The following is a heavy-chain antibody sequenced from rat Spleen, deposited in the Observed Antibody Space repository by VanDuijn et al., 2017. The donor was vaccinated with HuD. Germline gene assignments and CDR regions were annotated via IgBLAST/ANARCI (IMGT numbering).Heavy chain of an antibody. Sequence: QVQLKESGPGLVQPSQTLSLTCTVSGFSLTSNSVHWVRQPPGKGLEWMGGIWGDGSTDYNSALKSRLSISRDSSKSQVFLKMNSLQTEDTAVYYCFLSGEGYWGQGVMVTVSS. CDR1: GFSLTSNS. J-gene: IGHJ2*01. CDR3: FLSGEGY. CDR2: IWGDGST. D-gene: IGHD1-1*01. V-gene: IGHV2-1*01.